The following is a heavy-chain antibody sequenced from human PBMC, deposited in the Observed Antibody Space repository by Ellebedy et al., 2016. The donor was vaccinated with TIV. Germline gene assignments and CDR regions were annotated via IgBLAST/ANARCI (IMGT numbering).Heavy chain of an antibody. Sequence: GESLKISCAASGFTFSNYVMSWVRQAPGKGLEWVSTISAGGGATYYADSVKGRFNISRDNSENTLYLQMNSLRAEYTAVYYCAKVGRRYYESSGDPWGQGSLVTVSS. CDR1: GFTFSNYV. CDR3: AKVGRRYYESSGDP. V-gene: IGHV3-23*01. J-gene: IGHJ5*02. CDR2: ISAGGGAT. D-gene: IGHD3-22*01.